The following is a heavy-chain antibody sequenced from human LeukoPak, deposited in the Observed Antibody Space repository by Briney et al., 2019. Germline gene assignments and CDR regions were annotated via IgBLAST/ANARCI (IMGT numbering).Heavy chain of an antibody. CDR1: GFTFSSYG. D-gene: IGHD3-3*01. CDR2: ISGSGGST. V-gene: IGHV3-23*01. J-gene: IGHJ4*02. Sequence: GGSLRLSCAASGFTFSSYGMHWVRQAPGKGLEWVSAISGSGGSTYYADSVEGRFTISRDNSKNTLYLQMNSLRAEDTAVYYCAKESIWSGFDYWGQGTLVTVSS. CDR3: AKESIWSGFDY.